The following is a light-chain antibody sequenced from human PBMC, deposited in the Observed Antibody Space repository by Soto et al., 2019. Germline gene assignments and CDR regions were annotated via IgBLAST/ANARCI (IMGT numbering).Light chain of an antibody. V-gene: IGKV4-1*01. Sequence: DIVMTQSPYSLAVSLGERATINCKSSQSVAYTSNKKTYVAWYQQKAGQPPKLLLYWSSTRASGVPDRFSGSGSGTDFTLTISSLQAEDVAVYYCQQYYSPLWTFGQGTKADIK. J-gene: IGKJ1*01. CDR2: WSS. CDR3: QQYYSPLWT. CDR1: QSVAYTSNKKTY.